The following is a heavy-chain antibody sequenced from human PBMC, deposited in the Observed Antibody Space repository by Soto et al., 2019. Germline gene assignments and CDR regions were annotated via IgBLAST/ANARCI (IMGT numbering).Heavy chain of an antibody. CDR1: GGSISSSSYY. J-gene: IGHJ6*04. D-gene: IGHD2-21*02. V-gene: IGHV4-39*01. CDR2: IYYSGST. Sequence: TSETLSLTCTVSGGSISSSSYYWGWIRQPPGKGLEWIGSIYYSGSTYYNPSLKSRVTISVDTSKNQFSLKLSSVTAADTAVYYCARIGRLVTVIQSEVWGKGTTVTVSS. CDR3: ARIGRLVTVIQSEV.